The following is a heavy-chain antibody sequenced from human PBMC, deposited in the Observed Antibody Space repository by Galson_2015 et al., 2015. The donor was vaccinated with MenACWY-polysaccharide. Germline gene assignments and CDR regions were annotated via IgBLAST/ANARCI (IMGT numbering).Heavy chain of an antibody. V-gene: IGHV4-59*08. CDR2: IHYSGSI. D-gene: IGHD1-26*01. CDR1: GDSISAYY. CDR3: ARHGGPGATRGKFDF. J-gene: IGHJ4*02. Sequence: ETLSLTCTVSGDSISAYYWSWIRQPPGKGLEWIAYIHYSGSINYNPSLKSRVTISVDTSKTHFSLNLGSVTAADTAVYYCARHGGPGATRGKFDFWGQGILVTVSS.